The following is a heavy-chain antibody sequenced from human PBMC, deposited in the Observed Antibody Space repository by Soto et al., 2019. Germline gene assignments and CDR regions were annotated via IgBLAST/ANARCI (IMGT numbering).Heavy chain of an antibody. CDR1: GFTFSDYY. Sequence: GGSLRLSCAASGFTFSDYYMSWIRQAPGKGLEWVSYISSSGSTIHYADSVKGRFTISRDNAKNSLYLQMNSLRAEDTAVYYCARAGIAARTFGMDVWGQGTMVTVSS. J-gene: IGHJ6*02. CDR3: ARAGIAARTFGMDV. D-gene: IGHD6-6*01. CDR2: ISSSGSTI. V-gene: IGHV3-11*01.